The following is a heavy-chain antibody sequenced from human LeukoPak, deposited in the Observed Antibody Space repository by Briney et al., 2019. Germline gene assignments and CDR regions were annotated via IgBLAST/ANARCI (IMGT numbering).Heavy chain of an antibody. J-gene: IGHJ4*02. V-gene: IGHV3-30*02. CDR2: IRYDGSNK. D-gene: IGHD2-15*01. CDR1: GFTFSSYG. Sequence: GGSLRLSCAASGFTFSSYGMHWVRQAPGKGLEWVAFIRYDGSNKYYADSVKGRFTISRDNSKNTLYLQMNSLRAEDTAVYYCAKDRDPYCSGGSCYPFDYCGQGTLVTVSS. CDR3: AKDRDPYCSGGSCYPFDY.